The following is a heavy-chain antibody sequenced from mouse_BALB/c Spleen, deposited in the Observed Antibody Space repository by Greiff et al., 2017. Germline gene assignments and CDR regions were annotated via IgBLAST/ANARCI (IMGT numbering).Heavy chain of an antibody. Sequence: VQLKESGPELVKPGASVKMSCKASGYTFTSYVMHWVKQKPGQGLEWIGYINPYNDGTKYNEKFKGKATLTSDKSSSTAYMELSSLTSEDSAVYYCVITTVVADAMDYWGQGTSVTVSS. V-gene: IGHV1-14*01. D-gene: IGHD1-1*01. CDR3: VITTVVADAMDY. J-gene: IGHJ4*01. CDR1: GYTFTSYV. CDR2: INPYNDGT.